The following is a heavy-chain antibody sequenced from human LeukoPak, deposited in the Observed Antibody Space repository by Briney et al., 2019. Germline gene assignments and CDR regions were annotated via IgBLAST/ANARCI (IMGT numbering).Heavy chain of an antibody. J-gene: IGHJ4*02. CDR3: AALNIATRPWCFDY. D-gene: IGHD6-6*01. Sequence: PSETLSLTCTVSGGSIRSYYWSWIRQPPGKGLEWIGYIYSIGGTNYNPSLKSRVTITVDTSKNQFSLKLSSVTAADTAVYYCAALNIATRPWCFDYWGQGTLVTVSS. CDR2: IYSIGGT. CDR1: GGSIRSYY. V-gene: IGHV4-59*01.